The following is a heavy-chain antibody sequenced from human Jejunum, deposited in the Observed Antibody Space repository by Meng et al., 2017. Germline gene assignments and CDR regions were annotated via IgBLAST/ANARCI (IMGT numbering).Heavy chain of an antibody. D-gene: IGHD6-19*01. CDR1: GFIFSTYG. J-gene: IGHJ2*01. CDR2: ISYDGSNK. V-gene: IGHV3-30*03. Sequence: GGSLRLSCAASGFIFSTYGMHWVRQAPGKGLEWVPIISYDGSNKNYADSVKGRFTISRDSAKNSLYLQMNNLRAGDTAVYYCVREGYSSGWNDWYFDLWGRGTLVTVSS. CDR3: VREGYSSGWNDWYFDL.